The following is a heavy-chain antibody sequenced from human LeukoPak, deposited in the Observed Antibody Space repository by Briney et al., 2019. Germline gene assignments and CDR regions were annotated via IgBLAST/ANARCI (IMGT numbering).Heavy chain of an antibody. Sequence: GGSLRLSCAASGFTFSSYAMHWVRQAPGKGLEWVAVISYDGSNKYYADSVKGRFTISRDNSKNTLYLQMNSLRAEDTAVYYCARGRGKKYYYDSSGYHGRWTFNYWGQGTLVTVSS. D-gene: IGHD3-22*01. CDR3: ARGRGKKYYYDSSGYHGRWTFNY. V-gene: IGHV3-30-3*01. CDR2: ISYDGSNK. J-gene: IGHJ4*02. CDR1: GFTFSSYA.